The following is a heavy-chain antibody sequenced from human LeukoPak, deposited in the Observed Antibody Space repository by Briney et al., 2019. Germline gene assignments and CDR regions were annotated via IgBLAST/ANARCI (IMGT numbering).Heavy chain of an antibody. CDR3: ARDLELSAVYYFDS. D-gene: IGHD3-3*01. V-gene: IGHV3-30*04. CDR1: GFAFSIFP. Sequence: GRSLRLSCEASGFAFSIFPMHWVRQAPGKGLEWVALISSGSEKYYADSVKGRFTISRDNSKNMLYLQMNSLRADDTAVYYCARDLELSAVYYFDSWGQGTLVIVSS. CDR2: ISSGSEK. J-gene: IGHJ4*02.